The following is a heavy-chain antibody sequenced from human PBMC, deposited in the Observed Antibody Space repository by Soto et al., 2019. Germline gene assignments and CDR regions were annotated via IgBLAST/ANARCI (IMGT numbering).Heavy chain of an antibody. V-gene: IGHV3-74*01. J-gene: IGHJ4*02. D-gene: IGHD6-19*01. Sequence: EVQLVESGGGLVQPGGSLRLSCAASGFTFSSYWMHWVRRAPGKGLMWVSRINTDGSSTSYADSVKGRFTISRDNAKNTLYLEMNSLRAEDTAVYYCARGIGVVVAGGLDSWGQGTLVTVSS. CDR3: ARGIGVVVAGGLDS. CDR2: INTDGSST. CDR1: GFTFSSYW.